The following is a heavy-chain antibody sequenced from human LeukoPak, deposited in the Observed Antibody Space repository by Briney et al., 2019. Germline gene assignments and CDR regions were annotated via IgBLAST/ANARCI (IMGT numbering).Heavy chain of an antibody. Sequence: PSETLSLTCAVYGGSFSGYYWSWIRQPPGKGLEWIGEINHSGSTNYNPSLKSRVTISVDTSKNQFSLKLSSVTAADTAVYYCARGRLWSIFGVMYNWFDPWGQGTLVTVSS. J-gene: IGHJ5*02. V-gene: IGHV4-34*01. CDR1: GGSFSGYY. D-gene: IGHD3-3*01. CDR3: ARGRLWSIFGVMYNWFDP. CDR2: INHSGST.